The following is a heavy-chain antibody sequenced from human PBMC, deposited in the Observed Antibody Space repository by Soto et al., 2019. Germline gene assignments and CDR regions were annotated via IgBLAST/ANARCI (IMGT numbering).Heavy chain of an antibody. V-gene: IGHV3-33*01. Sequence: GESLKISCAASGFTFNSYAMHWVRQAPGRGLEWVGVIWYDGSNTFYAESVKGRFTISRDNSKNTVYLQMNSLRAEDTAVYYCARDFSMVIVAPGYWGQGTLVTVSS. CDR3: ARDFSMVIVAPGY. CDR1: GFTFNSYA. D-gene: IGHD5-12*01. CDR2: IWYDGSNT. J-gene: IGHJ4*02.